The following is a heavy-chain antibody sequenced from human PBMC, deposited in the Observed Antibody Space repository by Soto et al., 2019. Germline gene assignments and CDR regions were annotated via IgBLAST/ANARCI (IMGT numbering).Heavy chain of an antibody. CDR3: ARGTLGGAGQRRLSGMDV. V-gene: IGHV1-69*01. CDR2: IISMFGTV. Sequence: QVQLVQSGAEVKRPGSSIKVSCKASGGTINNHAISWVRQAPGQGLEWMGGIISMFGTVNYAQKWQGRVTITADESTSTASMEARSPRSEDTAVYYGARGTLGGAGQRRLSGMDVWGQGTTVTVSS. J-gene: IGHJ6*01. D-gene: IGHD1-26*01. CDR1: GGTINNHA.